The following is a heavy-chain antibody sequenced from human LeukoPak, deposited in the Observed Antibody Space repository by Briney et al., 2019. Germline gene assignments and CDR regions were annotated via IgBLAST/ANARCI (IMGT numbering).Heavy chain of an antibody. J-gene: IGHJ4*02. CDR3: ARSRQHVSTFDY. CDR2: IYYSGST. V-gene: IGHV4-31*03. D-gene: IGHD2-2*01. CDR1: GGSISSGGYY. Sequence: SETLSLTCTVSGGSISSGGYYWSWIRQHPGKGLEWIGYIYYSGSTYYNPSLKCRVTISVDTSKNQFSLNLSSVTAADTAVYYCARSRQHVSTFDYWGQGTLVTVSS.